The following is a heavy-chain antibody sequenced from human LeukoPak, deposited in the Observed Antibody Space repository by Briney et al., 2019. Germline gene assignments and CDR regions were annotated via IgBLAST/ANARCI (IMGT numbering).Heavy chain of an antibody. Sequence: GASVKVSCKASGYTFTGYYMHWVRQAPGQGLEWMGWINPNSGGTNYAQKFQGRVTMTRDTSISTAYMELSRLRSDDTAVYYCAREGDTAMGLFDYWGQGTLVTVSS. J-gene: IGHJ4*02. V-gene: IGHV1-2*02. CDR1: GYTFTGYY. CDR2: INPNSGGT. D-gene: IGHD5-18*01. CDR3: AREGDTAMGLFDY.